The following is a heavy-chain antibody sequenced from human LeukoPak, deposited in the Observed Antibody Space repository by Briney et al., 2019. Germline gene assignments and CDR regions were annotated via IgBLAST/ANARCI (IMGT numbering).Heavy chain of an antibody. V-gene: IGHV3-53*01. Sequence: GGSPRLSCAASDFTVSSNYMSWVRQAPGKGLEWVSVIHKNAITSYADTVKGRFTISRDDSKNTLYLQMNNLRVDDTAVYYCARSLRVRGVPDYMDVWGKGTTVTVYS. CDR1: DFTVSSNY. CDR3: ARSLRVRGVPDYMDV. CDR2: IHKNAIT. J-gene: IGHJ6*03. D-gene: IGHD3-10*01.